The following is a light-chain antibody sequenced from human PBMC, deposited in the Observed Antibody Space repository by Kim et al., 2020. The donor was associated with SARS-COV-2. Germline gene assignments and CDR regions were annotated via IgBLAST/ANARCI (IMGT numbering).Light chain of an antibody. CDR1: QDITKY. CDR2: DAS. V-gene: IGKV1-33*01. Sequence: DIQMTQSPSSLSASVGDRVTITCQASQDITKYLNWYQQKPGKAPKFLIFDASNLEKGVPSRFSGSGSGTHFTFTISSLQPEDVATYYCQRYDSLPLTFGGGTKVDIK. CDR3: QRYDSLPLT. J-gene: IGKJ4*01.